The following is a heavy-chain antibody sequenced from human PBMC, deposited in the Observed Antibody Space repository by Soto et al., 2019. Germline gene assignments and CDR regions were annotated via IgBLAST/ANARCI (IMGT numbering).Heavy chain of an antibody. J-gene: IGHJ5*02. CDR3: ATRITVFGLLIPPFDP. D-gene: IGHD3-3*01. CDR2: INHTGGP. Sequence: SETLSLTCAFYGGSVDGYYWDWIRQPPGKGREWIGEINHTGGPHYNPPLESRVTMSVDTSKNQFSLGLSSVTAADTAIYYCATRITVFGLLIPPFDPWGQGTQVTVS. CDR1: GGSVDGYY. V-gene: IGHV4-34*01.